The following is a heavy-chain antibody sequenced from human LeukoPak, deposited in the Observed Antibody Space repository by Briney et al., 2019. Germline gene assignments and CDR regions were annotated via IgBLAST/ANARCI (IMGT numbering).Heavy chain of an antibody. CDR3: ARTPCLLCSMDV. CDR1: GYTFTSYG. Sequence: ASVKVSCKASGYTFTSYGISWVRQAPGQGLEWMGWISAYNGNTNYAQKLQGRVTMTTDTSTSTAYTELRSLRSDDTAVYYCARTPCLLCSMDVWGQGTTVTVSS. CDR2: ISAYNGNT. D-gene: IGHD3-10*01. V-gene: IGHV1-18*01. J-gene: IGHJ6*02.